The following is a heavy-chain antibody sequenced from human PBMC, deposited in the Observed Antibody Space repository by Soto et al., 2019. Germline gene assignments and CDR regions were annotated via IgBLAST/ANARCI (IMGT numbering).Heavy chain of an antibody. J-gene: IGHJ6*02. CDR1: GFTFSSYG. V-gene: IGHV3-30*18. CDR3: AKDLGRYSYRFRGTDV. CDR2: ISYDGSNK. D-gene: IGHD5-18*01. Sequence: QVQLVESGGGVVQPGRSLRLSCAASGFTFSSYGMHWVRQAPGKGLEWVAVISYDGSNKYYADSVKGRFTISRDNSKNTLYLQMNSLRAEDTAVYYCAKDLGRYSYRFRGTDVWGQGTTVTVSS.